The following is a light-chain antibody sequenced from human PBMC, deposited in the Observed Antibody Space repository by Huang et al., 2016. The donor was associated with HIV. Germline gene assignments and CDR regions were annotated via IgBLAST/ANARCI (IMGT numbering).Light chain of an antibody. CDR2: GAY. Sequence: EIVMTQSPVIVSVSPGERAALSCRASESIVRNLAWYQQRPGQAPRLLIYGAYTRATGIPARCSGSGSGTDFTLTITSLQSEDFAVYYCQQYINWPPYTFGQGTRLEIK. V-gene: IGKV3-15*01. CDR3: QQYINWPPYT. J-gene: IGKJ2*01. CDR1: ESIVRN.